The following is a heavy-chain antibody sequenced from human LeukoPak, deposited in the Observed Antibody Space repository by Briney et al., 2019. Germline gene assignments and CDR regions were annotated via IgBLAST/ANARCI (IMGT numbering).Heavy chain of an antibody. CDR2: IHPNSGGT. V-gene: IGHV1-2*02. D-gene: IGHD3-10*01. CDR1: GYTFTGYY. Sequence: ASVKVSCKASGYTFTGYYMHWVRQAPGQGLQWMGWIHPNSGGTNYAQKFQGRVTMTRDTSISTAYMELSRLRSDATAVYYCARVIGFGELSLGYWGQGTLATVSS. J-gene: IGHJ4*02. CDR3: ARVIGFGELSLGY.